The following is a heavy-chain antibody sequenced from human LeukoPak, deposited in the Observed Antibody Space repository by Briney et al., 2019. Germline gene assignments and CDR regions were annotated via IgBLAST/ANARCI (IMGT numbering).Heavy chain of an antibody. CDR2: ISAYNGNT. D-gene: IGHD3-10*02. J-gene: IGHJ3*02. CDR1: GYTFTTYG. CDR3: ARVFVDTVSFAFDI. Sequence: GVSVKVSCKSSGYTFTTYGITWVRPAPGQGLEWLGWISAYNGNTNYAQKFQDRVTMTTDTSTSTVYLELRSLRSDDTAVYYCARVFVDTVSFAFDIWGQGTMVTVSS. V-gene: IGHV1-18*01.